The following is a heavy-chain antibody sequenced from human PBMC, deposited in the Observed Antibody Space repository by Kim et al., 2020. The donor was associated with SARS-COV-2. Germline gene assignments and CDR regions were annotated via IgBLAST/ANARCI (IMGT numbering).Heavy chain of an antibody. J-gene: IGHJ4*02. D-gene: IGHD6-13*01. V-gene: IGHV3-11*05. CDR3: ARGMGSSWYLLDY. Sequence: YPDSGKGRFTISRDNAKNSLYLQMNSLRAEDTAVYYCARGMGSSWYLLDYWGQGTLVTVSS.